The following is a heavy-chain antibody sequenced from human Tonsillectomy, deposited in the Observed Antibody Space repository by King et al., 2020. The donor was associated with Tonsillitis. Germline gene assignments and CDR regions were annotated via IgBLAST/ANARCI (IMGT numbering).Heavy chain of an antibody. CDR2: IYYSGTT. Sequence: VQLQESGPGLVKPSETLSLTCTVSGDSISNYYWSWIRQPPGKGLEWIGYIYYSGTTNYNPSLKSRVTMSVDTSKNQFSLKLRSVTAADTAVYYCARDRGYFYDSSDHYFYWYFDLWGRGTLVTVSS. V-gene: IGHV4-59*01. D-gene: IGHD3-22*01. J-gene: IGHJ2*01. CDR3: ARDRGYFYDSSDHYFYWYFDL. CDR1: GDSISNYY.